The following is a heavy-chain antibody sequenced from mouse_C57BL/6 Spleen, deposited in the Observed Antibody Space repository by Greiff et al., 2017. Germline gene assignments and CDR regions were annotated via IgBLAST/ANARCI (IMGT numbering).Heavy chain of an antibody. J-gene: IGHJ1*03. D-gene: IGHD2-5*01. V-gene: IGHV5-9-1*02. CDR3: TREGDYYSNYEYFDV. Sequence: EVKVVESGEGLVKPGGSLKLSCAASGFTFSSYAMSWVRQTPEKRLEWVAYISSGGDYIYYADTVKGRFTISRDNARNTLYLQMSSLKSEDTAMYYCTREGDYYSNYEYFDVWGTGTTVTVSS. CDR2: ISSGGDYI. CDR1: GFTFSSYA.